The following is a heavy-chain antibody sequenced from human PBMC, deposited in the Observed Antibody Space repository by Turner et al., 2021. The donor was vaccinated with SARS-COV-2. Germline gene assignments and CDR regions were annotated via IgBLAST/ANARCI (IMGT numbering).Heavy chain of an antibody. J-gene: IGHJ3*02. CDR2: IKQDGSEK. V-gene: IGHV3-7*01. Sequence: EVQLVESGGGLVQPGGSLRLSCAAFGFTFSNFWMSWVRQAPGKGLEWVANIKQDGSEKYYVDSVKGRFTISRDNAKNSLYLQMNSLRAEDTAVYYCARAGLYYYDISAYYSVAFDIWGQGTMVTVSS. CDR3: ARAGLYYYDISAYYSVAFDI. D-gene: IGHD3-22*01. CDR1: GFTFSNFW.